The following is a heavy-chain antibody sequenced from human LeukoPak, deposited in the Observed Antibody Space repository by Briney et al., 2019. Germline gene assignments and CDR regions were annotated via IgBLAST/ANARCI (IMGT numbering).Heavy chain of an antibody. D-gene: IGHD4-17*01. CDR2: INSDSGGT. Sequence: ASVKVSCKASGYTFTGYYIDWVRQAPGQGLEWMGWINSDSGGTNYAQKFQGRVTMTRDTSTSTAYMELSSLRSDDTAFYYCARDTIAVTTPYFDYWGQGTLVTVPS. V-gene: IGHV1-2*02. CDR1: GYTFTGYY. CDR3: ARDTIAVTTPYFDY. J-gene: IGHJ4*02.